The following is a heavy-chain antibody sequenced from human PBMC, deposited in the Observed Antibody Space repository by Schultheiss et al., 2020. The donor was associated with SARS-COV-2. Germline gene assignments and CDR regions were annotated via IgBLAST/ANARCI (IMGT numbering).Heavy chain of an antibody. D-gene: IGHD3-22*01. V-gene: IGHV1-24*01. CDR2: FDPEDGET. Sequence: ASVKVSCKVSGYTLTELSMHWVRQAPGKGLEWMGGFDPEDGETIYAQKFQGRVTMTEDTSTDTAYMELSSLRSEDTAVYYCATDTKAYYYDSSGYLKWGQGTLVTVSS. CDR1: GYTLTELS. CDR3: ATDTKAYYYDSSGYLK. J-gene: IGHJ4*02.